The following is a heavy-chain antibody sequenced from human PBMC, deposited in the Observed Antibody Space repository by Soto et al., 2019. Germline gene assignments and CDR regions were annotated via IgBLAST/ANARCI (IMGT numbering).Heavy chain of an antibody. V-gene: IGHV4-34*01. D-gene: IGHD2-2*01. CDR2: INHLGSI. J-gene: IGHJ1*01. Sequence: PSETLSLTCVVSGGSLSDYFWSWIRQPPGMALEWIGEINHLGSINYNPSLKSRVTMSVDTSKNQFSLTLSSVTAADTAVYYCASHPEIVLVPARSTYFQHWGQGTLVTVSS. CDR3: ASHPEIVLVPARSTYFQH. CDR1: GGSLSDYF.